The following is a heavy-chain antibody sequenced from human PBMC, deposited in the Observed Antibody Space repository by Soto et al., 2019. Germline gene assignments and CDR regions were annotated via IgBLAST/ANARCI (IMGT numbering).Heavy chain of an antibody. CDR1: GGSISSYY. Sequence: PSETLSLTCTVSGGSISSYYWSWIRQPPGKGLEWIGYIYYSGSTNYNPSLKSRVTISVDTSKNQFSLKLSPVTAADTAVYYCARVNYYDSSGYRVYWFDPWGQGTLVTVSS. J-gene: IGHJ5*02. V-gene: IGHV4-59*01. D-gene: IGHD3-22*01. CDR2: IYYSGST. CDR3: ARVNYYDSSGYRVYWFDP.